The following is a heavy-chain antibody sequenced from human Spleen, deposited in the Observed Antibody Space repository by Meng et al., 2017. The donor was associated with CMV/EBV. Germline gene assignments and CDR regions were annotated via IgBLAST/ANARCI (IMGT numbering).Heavy chain of an antibody. CDR3: AKDPANSGWSGAFDI. CDR2: IYTGGST. CDR1: GFSVSNNY. D-gene: IGHD3-3*01. J-gene: IGHJ3*02. V-gene: IGHV3-53*01. Sequence: GGSLRLSCAASGFSVSNNYMSWVRQAPGKGLEWVSVIYTGGSTYYADSVKGRFTISRDNSKNTLYLQMNSLRAEDTAIYYCAKDPANSGWSGAFDIWGQGTKVTVSS.